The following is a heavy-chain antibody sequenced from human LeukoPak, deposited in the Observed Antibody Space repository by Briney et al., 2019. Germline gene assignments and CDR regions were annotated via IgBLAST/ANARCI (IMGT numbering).Heavy chain of an antibody. CDR2: INTNTGNP. J-gene: IGHJ6*02. Sequence: ASVKVSCKASGYTFTSYAMNWVRQAPGQGLEWMGWINTNTGNPTYAQGFTGRFAFSLDTSVSTAYLQISSLKAEDTAVYYCARTQWGYGRYGMDVWGQGTTVTVSS. D-gene: IGHD3-16*01. CDR1: GYTFTSYA. V-gene: IGHV7-4-1*02. CDR3: ARTQWGYGRYGMDV.